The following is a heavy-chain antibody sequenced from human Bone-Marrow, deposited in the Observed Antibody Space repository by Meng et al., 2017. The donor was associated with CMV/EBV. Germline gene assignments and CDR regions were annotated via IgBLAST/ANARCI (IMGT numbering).Heavy chain of an antibody. CDR1: GLHYKIYG. D-gene: IGHD2-21*01. CDR2: IRYDEKTK. V-gene: IGHV3-30*02. Sequence: GEYLKISWATSGLHYKIYGMHWVRQLPGKGLEWVAFIRYDEKTKYYVDSVKGRFTISRDNSKNTLYLQMISLTVEDTAVYHCVKDFPGDCYPFCYYFSHGMDVWGQGTTVTVSS. J-gene: IGHJ6*02. CDR3: VKDFPGDCYPFCYYFSHGMDV.